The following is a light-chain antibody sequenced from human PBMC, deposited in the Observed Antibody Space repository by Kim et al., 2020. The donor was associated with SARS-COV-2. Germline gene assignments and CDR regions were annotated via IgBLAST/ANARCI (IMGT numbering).Light chain of an antibody. CDR3: SSYTSSSWV. CDR1: SSDVGGYNY. J-gene: IGLJ3*02. CDR2: DIS. Sequence: QSALTQPASVSGSPGQSITISCTGTSSDVGGYNYVSWYQQHPGKAPKLMIYDISKRPSGVSNRFSGSKSGNTASLTISGLQAEDEADYYCSSYTSSSWVFGRGTKLTVL. V-gene: IGLV2-14*01.